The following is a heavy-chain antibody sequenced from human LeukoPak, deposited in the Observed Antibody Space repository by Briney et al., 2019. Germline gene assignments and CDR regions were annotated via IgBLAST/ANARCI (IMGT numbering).Heavy chain of an antibody. J-gene: IGHJ6*02. CDR1: GFIFNNYW. CDR3: AKGRYSGYDYRAYYYGMDV. D-gene: IGHD5-12*01. V-gene: IGHV3-74*01. CDR2: MDGDGTGT. Sequence: GGSLRLSCAASGFIFNNYWMHWVRQVPGKGLEWLSRMDGDGTGTSYADSVKGRFTISRDNAKNTLYLQMNSLRAEDTAVYYCAKGRYSGYDYRAYYYGMDVWGQGTTVTVSS.